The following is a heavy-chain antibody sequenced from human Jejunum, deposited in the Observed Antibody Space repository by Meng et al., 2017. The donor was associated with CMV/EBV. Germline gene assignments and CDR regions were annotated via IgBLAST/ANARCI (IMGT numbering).Heavy chain of an antibody. V-gene: IGHV4-4*07. CDR2: IFTTGST. Sequence: QVQLQESGAGLLKPSETLPLTCTVSRGSLSFYYWSWIRKPAGKGLEWIGRIFTTGSTNYHPSLKSRVTMSVDTSKNQISLRLTSVTAADTAIYYCVRETDMTVGPHFDYWGQGALVTVSS. J-gene: IGHJ4*02. D-gene: IGHD3-22*01. CDR1: RGSLSFYY. CDR3: VRETDMTVGPHFDY.